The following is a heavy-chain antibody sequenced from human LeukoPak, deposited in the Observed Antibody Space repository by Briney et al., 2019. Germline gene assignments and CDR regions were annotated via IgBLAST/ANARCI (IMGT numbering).Heavy chain of an antibody. D-gene: IGHD4-11*01. Sequence: SETLSLTCTVSGGSISNYHWSWIRQPPGKGLEWIGYIYYSGDTNYNPSVKSRVTMSVDTSKKQVSLKLTSVTAADTAVYYCARGTVTTQYFDYWGQGTLVTVSS. V-gene: IGHV4-59*01. CDR3: ARGTVTTQYFDY. CDR1: GGSISNYH. J-gene: IGHJ4*02. CDR2: IYYSGDT.